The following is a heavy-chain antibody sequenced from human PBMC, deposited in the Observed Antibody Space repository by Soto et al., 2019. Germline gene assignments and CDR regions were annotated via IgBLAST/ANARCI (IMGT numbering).Heavy chain of an antibody. CDR3: VRDKDMFWLSPKKPGMDI. Sequence: GASVKVSCKASGFAFTGYYIHWVRQAPGQGLEWMGWIDPKSGGTKFAQKFQGRVSMTRDTSIVAAYMDLTSLTFDDTAVYYCVRDKDMFWLSPKKPGMDIGATGTTVTVSS. D-gene: IGHD3-3*01. CDR2: IDPKSGGT. CDR1: GFAFTGYY. J-gene: IGHJ6*04. V-gene: IGHV1-2*02.